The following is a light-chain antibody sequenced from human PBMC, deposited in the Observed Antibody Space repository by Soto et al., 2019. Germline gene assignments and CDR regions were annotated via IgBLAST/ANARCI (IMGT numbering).Light chain of an antibody. CDR3: QPYGSSRWT. J-gene: IGKJ1*01. V-gene: IGKV3-20*01. CDR1: QSVSSSY. Sequence: EIVLTQSPGTLSLSPEERATLSCRASQSVSSSYLAWYQQKPGQAPRPLIYGASSRATGIPDRFSGSGSGTDFTLTISRLEPEDFAVYYCQPYGSSRWTFGQGTKVEIK. CDR2: GAS.